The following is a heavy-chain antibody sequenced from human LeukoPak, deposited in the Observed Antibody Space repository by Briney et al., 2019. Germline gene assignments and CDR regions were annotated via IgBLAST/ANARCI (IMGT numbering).Heavy chain of an antibody. CDR1: GFTFSSYG. Sequence: GGSLRLSRAASGFTFSSYGMHWVRQAPGKGLEWVAVIWYDGNNKYYADSVKGRFTISRDNSKNTLYLQMNSLRADDTAVYYCAKAVTTIDAFDIWGQGTMVTVSS. D-gene: IGHD4-17*01. CDR3: AKAVTTIDAFDI. V-gene: IGHV3-33*06. CDR2: IWYDGNNK. J-gene: IGHJ3*02.